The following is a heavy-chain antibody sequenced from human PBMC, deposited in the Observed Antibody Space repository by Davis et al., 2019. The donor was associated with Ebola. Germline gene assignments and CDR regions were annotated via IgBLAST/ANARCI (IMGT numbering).Heavy chain of an antibody. CDR3: VKARELLFDY. CDR1: GFTVSSNH. CDR2: ISSNGGST. V-gene: IGHV3-64D*08. Sequence: GGSLRLSCTASGFTVSSNHMSWVRQAPGKGLEYVSAISSNGGSTYYADSVKGRFTISRDNSKNTLYLQMSSLRAEDTAVYYCVKARELLFDYWGQGTLVTVSS. J-gene: IGHJ4*02. D-gene: IGHD1-26*01.